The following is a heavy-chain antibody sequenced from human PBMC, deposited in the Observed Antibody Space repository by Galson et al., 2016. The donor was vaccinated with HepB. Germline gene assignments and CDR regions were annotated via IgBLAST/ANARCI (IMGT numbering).Heavy chain of an antibody. V-gene: IGHV3-9*01. CDR2: ISWSSGSK. J-gene: IGHJ4*02. CDR3: AKDEGDGSLAAPFDY. CDR1: GFTFDAYA. Sequence: SLRLSCATSGFTFDAYAMHWVRQAPGKGLEWVSGISWSSGSKAYADFVEGRFTISRDNAKNSLYLQMNSLRPEDTALYYCAKDEGDGSLAAPFDYWGQGILVTVSS. D-gene: IGHD5-24*01.